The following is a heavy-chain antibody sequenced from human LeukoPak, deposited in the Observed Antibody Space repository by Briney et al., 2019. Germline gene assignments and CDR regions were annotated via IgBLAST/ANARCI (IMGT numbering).Heavy chain of an antibody. CDR3: ARDSGGEWLLLH. J-gene: IGHJ4*02. V-gene: IGHV1-2*02. D-gene: IGHD3-22*01. CDR2: INPNSGGT. Sequence: ASVKVSCKASGYTFTGYYMHWVRQAPGQGLEWMGWINPNSGGTNYAQKFQGRVTMTRDTSISTAYMELSRLRSDDTAVYYCARDSGGEWLLLHWGQGTLVTVSS. CDR1: GYTFTGYY.